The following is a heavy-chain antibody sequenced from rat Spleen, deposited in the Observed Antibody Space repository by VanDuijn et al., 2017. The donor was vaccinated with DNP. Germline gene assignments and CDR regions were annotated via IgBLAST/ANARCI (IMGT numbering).Heavy chain of an antibody. Sequence: QVQLRESGPVLVQASETLSLTCTVSGFSLTNYGVIWVRQSPGKGLEWLGIIWGHGNTDYNSALKSRLSINRDTSKSQVFLKMNSLQTDDTAIYYCTRESWGYVMDAWGPGTMVTVSS. CDR3: TRESWGYVMDA. V-gene: IGHV2S75*01. CDR1: GFSLTNYG. D-gene: IGHD1-12*01. CDR2: IWGHGNT. J-gene: IGHJ1*01.